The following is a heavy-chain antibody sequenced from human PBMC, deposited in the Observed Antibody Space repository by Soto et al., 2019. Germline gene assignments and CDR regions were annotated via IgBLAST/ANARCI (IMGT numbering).Heavy chain of an antibody. D-gene: IGHD3-22*01. CDR2: IYYSGST. V-gene: IGHV4-61*01. CDR1: GGSVSSGSYY. CDR3: ARDSGYYDSSGYDLDFDY. Sequence: QVQLQESGPGLVKPSETLSLTCTVSGGSVSSGSYYWSWIRQPPGKGLEWIGYIYYSGSTNYNPSRKSRVTISVDTSKNQFSLKLSSVTAADTAVYYCARDSGYYDSSGYDLDFDYWGQGTLVTVSS. J-gene: IGHJ4*02.